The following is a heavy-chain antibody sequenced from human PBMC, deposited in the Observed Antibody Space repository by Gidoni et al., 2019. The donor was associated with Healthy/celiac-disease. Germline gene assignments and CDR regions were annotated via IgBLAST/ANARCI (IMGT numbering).Heavy chain of an antibody. V-gene: IGHV3-7*03. Sequence: EVQLVEAGGGWVQPGGYLRRSWEAPGCSWRSYWMSWVRQAPWKGLEWVAHIKQDGIATYYVDSVKGRFPISRDNAKNSLYLQMNSLRAEDTAVYSCARDGSPYYYGSGSYSGDGMDVWGQGTTVTVSS. J-gene: IGHJ6*02. CDR3: ARDGSPYYYGSGSYSGDGMDV. CDR2: IKQDGIAT. CDR1: GCSWRSYW. D-gene: IGHD3-10*01.